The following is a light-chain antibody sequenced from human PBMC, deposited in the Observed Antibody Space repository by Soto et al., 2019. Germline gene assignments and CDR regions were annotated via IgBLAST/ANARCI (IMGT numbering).Light chain of an antibody. J-gene: IGLJ2*01. Sequence: SVLTQPSSLSGSPGQSITISCTGTSSDVGGYNYVSWYQQHPGKAPKLMIYDVSNRPSGVSNRFSGSKSGNTASLTISGLQAEDEADYYCSSYTSSSRVVFGGGTQLTV. V-gene: IGLV2-14*01. CDR1: SSDVGGYNY. CDR2: DVS. CDR3: SSYTSSSRVV.